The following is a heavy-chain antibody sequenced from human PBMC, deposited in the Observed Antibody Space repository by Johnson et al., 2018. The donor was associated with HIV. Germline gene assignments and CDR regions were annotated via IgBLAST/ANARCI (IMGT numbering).Heavy chain of an antibody. CDR3: ARCRDAYTLLSAFDI. V-gene: IGHV3-66*01. D-gene: IGHD5-24*01. CDR1: GLTVSNNY. J-gene: IGHJ3*02. CDR2: INSGGGT. Sequence: VQLVESGGGLVQPGGSLRLSCAASGLTVSNNYMTWVRQGPGKGLEWVSVINSGGGTYYADSVTGRFTISRDNSKNTLYLQMGSLRAEDMAVYYCARCRDAYTLLSAFDIWGRDNGHRLF.